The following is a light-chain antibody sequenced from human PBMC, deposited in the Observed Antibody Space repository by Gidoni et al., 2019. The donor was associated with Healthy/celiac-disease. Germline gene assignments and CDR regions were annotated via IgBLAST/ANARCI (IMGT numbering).Light chain of an antibody. Sequence: QSLLTQPPSASGTPGQRVTISCSGSSSNIGSNYVYWYQQLPGTAPKLLIYSNNQRPSGVPDRFSGSKSGTSASLAISGLRSEDEADYYCAAWDDSLSGPRVFGGGTKLTVL. CDR1: SSNIGSNY. J-gene: IGLJ3*02. V-gene: IGLV1-47*02. CDR2: SNN. CDR3: AAWDDSLSGPRV.